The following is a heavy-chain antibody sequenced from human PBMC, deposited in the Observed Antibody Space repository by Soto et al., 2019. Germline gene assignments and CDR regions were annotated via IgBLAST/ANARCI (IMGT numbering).Heavy chain of an antibody. CDR2: ISGSGGST. V-gene: IGHV3-23*01. D-gene: IGHD2-15*01. CDR1: GFTFSSYA. CDR3: ARGRTPSSY. Sequence: EVQLLESGGGLVQPGGSLRLSCAASGFTFSSYAMSWVRQAPGKGLEWVSAISGSGGSTYYADSVKGRFTISRDNSKNTLYLQRASLRAEDTSVYFCARGRTPSSYWGQGTLVTVSS. J-gene: IGHJ4*02.